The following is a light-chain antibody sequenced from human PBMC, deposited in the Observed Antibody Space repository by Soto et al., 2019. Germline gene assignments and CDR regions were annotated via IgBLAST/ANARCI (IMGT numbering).Light chain of an antibody. CDR3: NSYTNTNTLYV. Sequence: QSALTQPASVSGSPGQSITISCTGTSSDIGAYDYVSWYQQHPGKTPKLIIYEVTNRPSGVSSRFSGSKTGNTASLTISGLQAEDEAYYYCNSYTNTNTLYVFGTGTKVTVL. J-gene: IGLJ1*01. CDR2: EVT. V-gene: IGLV2-14*01. CDR1: SSDIGAYDY.